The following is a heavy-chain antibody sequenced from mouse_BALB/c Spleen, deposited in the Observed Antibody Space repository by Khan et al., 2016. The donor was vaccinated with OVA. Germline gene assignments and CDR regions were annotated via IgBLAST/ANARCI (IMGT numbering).Heavy chain of an antibody. CDR1: GFSLSRYS. V-gene: IGHV2-6-4*01. CDR2: IWSGGST. D-gene: IGHD3-3*01. Sequence: QVQLKQSGPGLVAPSQSLSITCTVSGFSLSRYSVYWVRQPPGKGLEWLGMIWSGGSTDYNSALKSRLSISKDNSKSQVFLKMNSLQSDDTAIYYCARNRDGGSYWYFDVWGAGTTVTVSS. J-gene: IGHJ1*01. CDR3: ARNRDGGSYWYFDV.